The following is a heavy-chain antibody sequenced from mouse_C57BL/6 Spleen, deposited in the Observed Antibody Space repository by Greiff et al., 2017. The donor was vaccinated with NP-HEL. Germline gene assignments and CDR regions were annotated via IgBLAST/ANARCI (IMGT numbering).Heavy chain of an antibody. D-gene: IGHD1-1*01. Sequence: VQLKQSGGGLVKPGGSLKLSCAASGFTFSDYGMHWVRQAPEKGLEWVAYISSGSSTIYYADTVKGRFTISRDNAKNTLFLQMTSLRSEDTAMYYCARGGYGSGAAYWGQGTLVTVSA. CDR1: GFTFSDYG. CDR3: ARGGYGSGAAY. J-gene: IGHJ3*01. V-gene: IGHV5-17*01. CDR2: ISSGSSTI.